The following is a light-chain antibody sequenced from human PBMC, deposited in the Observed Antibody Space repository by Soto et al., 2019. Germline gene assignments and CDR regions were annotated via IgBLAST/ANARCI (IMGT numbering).Light chain of an antibody. CDR3: QQHSHWPPWT. Sequence: VLTQSPATLSLSPGERATPSCRASENVRTFVDWYQQKPGQAPRLLIYGASNRATDIPARFSGSGSGTDFTLTISNLEPEDFAVYYCQQHSHWPPWTFGQGTRVEIQ. CDR2: GAS. J-gene: IGKJ1*01. V-gene: IGKV3-11*01. CDR1: ENVRTF.